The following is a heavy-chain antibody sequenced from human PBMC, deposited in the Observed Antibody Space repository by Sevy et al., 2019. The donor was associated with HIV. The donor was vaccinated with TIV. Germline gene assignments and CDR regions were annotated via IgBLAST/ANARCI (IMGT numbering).Heavy chain of an antibody. D-gene: IGHD1-1*01. CDR1: GFTFSNSG. CDR3: AKERELAPFDC. J-gene: IGHJ4*02. V-gene: IGHV3-30*02. Sequence: GGSLRLSCAASGFTFSNSGMHWVRQAPGKGLEWVAFIRYDGSDRFYADSVKGRFTISRDNSKNTLYLQINSLRVEDTAVYYCAKERELAPFDCWGLGILVTVSS. CDR2: IRYDGSDR.